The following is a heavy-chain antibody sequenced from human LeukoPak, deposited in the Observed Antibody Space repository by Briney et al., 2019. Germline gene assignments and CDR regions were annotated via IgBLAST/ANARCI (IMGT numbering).Heavy chain of an antibody. CDR1: GYTFTSYA. V-gene: IGHV1-3*03. J-gene: IGHJ6*03. Sequence: ASVKVSCEASGYTFTSYAMHWVRQAPGQRLEWMGWINAGNGNTKYSQEFQGRVTITRDTSASTAYMELSSLRSEDMAVYYCARAPYDFWSGSSDYYYMDVWGKGTTVTVSS. CDR2: INAGNGNT. CDR3: ARAPYDFWSGSSDYYYMDV. D-gene: IGHD3-3*01.